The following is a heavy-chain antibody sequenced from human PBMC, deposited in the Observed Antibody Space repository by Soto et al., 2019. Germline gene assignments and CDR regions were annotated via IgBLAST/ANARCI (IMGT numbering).Heavy chain of an antibody. J-gene: IGHJ3*02. Sequence: SETLSLTCTVSGGSISSGDYYWSWIRQPPGKGLEWIGYIYYNVSTNYNPSLKSRVTISVDTSKNQFSLKLSSVTAADTAVYYCARRYGYGTFDIWGQGTMVTVSS. V-gene: IGHV4-30-4*01. D-gene: IGHD5-18*01. CDR2: IYYNVST. CDR3: ARRYGYGTFDI. CDR1: GGSISSGDYY.